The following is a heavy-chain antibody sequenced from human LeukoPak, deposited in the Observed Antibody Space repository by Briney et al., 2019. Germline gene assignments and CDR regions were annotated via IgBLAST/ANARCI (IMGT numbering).Heavy chain of an antibody. CDR1: GGSISSSNW. CDR2: IYHSGST. V-gene: IGHV4-4*02. J-gene: IGHJ4*02. Sequence: SETLSLTCAVSGGSISSSNWWSWVRQPPGKGLEWIGEIYHSGSTNYNPSLKSRVTISVDTSKNQFSLKLSSVTAADTAVYYCARGPITSADYDFWDWRQYYFDYWGQGTLVTVSS. CDR3: ARGPITSADYDFWDWRQYYFDY. D-gene: IGHD3-3*01.